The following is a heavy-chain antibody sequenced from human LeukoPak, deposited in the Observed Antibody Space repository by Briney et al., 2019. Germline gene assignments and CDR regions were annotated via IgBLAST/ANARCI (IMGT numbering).Heavy chain of an antibody. CDR3: ARSPYCSSISCYGAHDAFDI. CDR2: IYPGDSDT. Sequence: GESLKISCKGSGYSFTSYWIGWVRQMPGKGLEWMGIIYPGDSDTRYSPSFQGQVTISADKSISTAYLQWSSLKASDTAMYYCARSPYCSSISCYGAHDAFDIWAQGTMVTVSS. J-gene: IGHJ3*02. D-gene: IGHD2-2*01. V-gene: IGHV5-51*01. CDR1: GYSFTSYW.